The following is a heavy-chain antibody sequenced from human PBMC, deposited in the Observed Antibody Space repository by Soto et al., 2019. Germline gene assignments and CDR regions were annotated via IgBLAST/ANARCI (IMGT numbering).Heavy chain of an antibody. Sequence: ASVKVSSKASEYTFTDYYIHYVRQAPGRGLEWMGWIFPMTGVTNYAQNFQGRLTMTRDTSISTAYMELGRLSSDDTAVYYCARDRSSTQLVNYYHAMDVWGQGTTVNVS. D-gene: IGHD6-13*01. CDR3: ARDRSSTQLVNYYHAMDV. CDR2: IFPMTGVT. J-gene: IGHJ6*02. V-gene: IGHV1-2*02. CDR1: EYTFTDYY.